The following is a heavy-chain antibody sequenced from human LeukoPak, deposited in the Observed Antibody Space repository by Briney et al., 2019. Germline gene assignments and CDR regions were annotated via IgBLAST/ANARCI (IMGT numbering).Heavy chain of an antibody. V-gene: IGHV3-33*01. CDR3: ARLEGYSGSYEDY. D-gene: IGHD1-26*01. Sequence: PGRSLRLSCAASGFTFSSYGMHWVRQAPGKGLEWVAVIWYDGSNKYYADSVKGRFTISRDNSKNTLYLQMNSLRAEDTAVYYCARLEGYSGSYEDYWGQGTLVTVSS. CDR1: GFTFSSYG. J-gene: IGHJ4*02. CDR2: IWYDGSNK.